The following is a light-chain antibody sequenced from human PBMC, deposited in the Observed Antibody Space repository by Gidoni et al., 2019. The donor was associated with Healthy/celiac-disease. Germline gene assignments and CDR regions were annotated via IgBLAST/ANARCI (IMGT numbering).Light chain of an antibody. CDR1: SATIGAGYD. CDR2: GNS. V-gene: IGLV1-40*01. CDR3: QSYDSSLSGSGV. Sequence: SVLTQPPSVSGAPGQMVTISCTGSSATIGAGYDVHWYQQLPGTAPKLLIYGNSNRPSGVPDRFSGAKSGTSASLAITGLQAEDEADYYCQSYDSSLSGSGVFGGGTKLTVL. J-gene: IGLJ3*02.